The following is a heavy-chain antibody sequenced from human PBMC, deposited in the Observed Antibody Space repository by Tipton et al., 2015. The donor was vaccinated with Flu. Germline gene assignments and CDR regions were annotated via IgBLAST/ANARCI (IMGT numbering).Heavy chain of an antibody. CDR1: GFTFSSYS. D-gene: IGHD2-2*01. CDR3: ARGFRDIVVVPAAFDY. J-gene: IGHJ4*02. Sequence: GPLRLSCAASGFTFSSYSMNWVRQAPGKGLEWVSSISSSSSYIYYADSVKGRFTISRDNAKNSLYLQMNSLRAEDTAVYYCARGFRDIVVVPAAFDYWGQGTLVTVSS. V-gene: IGHV3-21*01. CDR2: ISSSSSYI.